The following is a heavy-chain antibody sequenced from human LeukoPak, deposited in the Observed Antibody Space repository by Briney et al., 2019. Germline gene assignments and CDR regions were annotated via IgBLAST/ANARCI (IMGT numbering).Heavy chain of an antibody. J-gene: IGHJ4*02. CDR2: ISYSGTT. CDR3: ARDGDFYYFDY. Sequence: PSETLSLTFPGSNWSISTSSYCWGWIRQPPGKGVEWIGSISYSGTTYYNPSLKSRVTISVDTSNNQFSLRLTSVTAADTAVYYCARDGDFYYFDYWGQGTLVTVSS. CDR1: NWSISTSSYC. V-gene: IGHV4-39*02.